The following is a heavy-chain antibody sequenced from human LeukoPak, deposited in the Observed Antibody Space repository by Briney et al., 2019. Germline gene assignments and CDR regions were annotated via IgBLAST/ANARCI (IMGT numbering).Heavy chain of an antibody. CDR3: ARTVVAYFYMDV. CDR2: IYTSGIT. J-gene: IGHJ6*03. V-gene: IGHV4-4*07. D-gene: IGHD2-2*01. CDR1: GGSISSYY. Sequence: SETLPLTCTVSGGSISSYYWSWIRQPAGKGLEWIGRIYTSGITNYNPSLKSRVTLSVDTSKNQFSLNLNSVTAADTAVYYCARTVVAYFYMDVWGRGTTVTVSS.